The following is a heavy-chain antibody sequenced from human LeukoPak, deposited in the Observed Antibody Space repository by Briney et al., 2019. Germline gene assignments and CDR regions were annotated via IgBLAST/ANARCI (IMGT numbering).Heavy chain of an antibody. V-gene: IGHV3-64*01. Sequence: GGSLRLSCAASGFTFSSYAMHWVRQAPGKGLEDVSAISSNGGSTYYANSVKGRFTISRDNSKNTLYLQMGSLRAEDMAVYYCARARIAVAGTYDYWGQGTLVTVSS. CDR3: ARARIAVAGTYDY. D-gene: IGHD6-19*01. CDR2: ISSNGGST. CDR1: GFTFSSYA. J-gene: IGHJ4*02.